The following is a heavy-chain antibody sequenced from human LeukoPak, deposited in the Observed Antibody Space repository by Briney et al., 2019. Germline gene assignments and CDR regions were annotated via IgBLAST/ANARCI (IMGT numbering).Heavy chain of an antibody. CDR1: GYTFTGYY. CDR2: INPNSGGT. Sequence: GASVKVSCKASGYTFTGYYMHWVRQAPGQGLEWMGWINPNSGGTNYAQKFQGRVTMTRDTSISTAYMELIRLRYDDTAVYYCARGYSSGWYFRGAFDIWGQGTMVTVSS. CDR3: ARGYSSGWYFRGAFDI. J-gene: IGHJ3*02. D-gene: IGHD6-19*01. V-gene: IGHV1-2*02.